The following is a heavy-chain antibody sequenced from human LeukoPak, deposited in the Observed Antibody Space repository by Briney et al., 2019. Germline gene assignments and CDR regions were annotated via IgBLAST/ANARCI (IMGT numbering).Heavy chain of an antibody. D-gene: IGHD3-22*01. V-gene: IGHV3-23*01. J-gene: IGHJ4*02. Sequence: PGGSLRLSCAASGFTFGNYAMSWVRQAPGKGLEWVSGIIADADDTYYADSVKGRFTISRDNSKNTLYLQMNSLRAEDTAVYYCAKDHIGFIVVVTAGYFDYWGQGTLVTVSS. CDR1: GFTFGNYA. CDR3: AKDHIGFIVVVTAGYFDY. CDR2: IIADADDT.